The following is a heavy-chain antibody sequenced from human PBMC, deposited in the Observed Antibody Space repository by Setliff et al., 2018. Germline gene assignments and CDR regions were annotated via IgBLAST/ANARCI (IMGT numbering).Heavy chain of an antibody. CDR3: ARMSGFQYMDV. CDR2: IYTSWST. CDR1: DDSISSRHYY. Sequence: ASETLSLTCTVSDDSISSRHYYWSWIRQPAGKGLEWLGQIYTSWSTNYNPSLKGRATLSIDASKRQFSLELTSMTAADTAVYYCARMSGFQYMDVWGKGTTVTVSS. J-gene: IGHJ6*03. V-gene: IGHV4-61*09. D-gene: IGHD3-3*01.